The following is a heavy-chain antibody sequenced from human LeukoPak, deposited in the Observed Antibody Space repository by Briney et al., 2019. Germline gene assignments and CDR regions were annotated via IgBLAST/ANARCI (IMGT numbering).Heavy chain of an antibody. CDR2: ISSSSSYI. Sequence: PGGSLRLSCAASGFTFSSYSMNWVRQAPGKGLEWVSSISSSSSYIYYADSVKGRFTISRDNAKNSLYLQMNSLRAEDTAVYYCAREVGYYDSSVVEGEDYWGQGTLVTVSS. J-gene: IGHJ4*02. CDR3: AREVGYYDSSVVEGEDY. D-gene: IGHD3-22*01. V-gene: IGHV3-21*01. CDR1: GFTFSSYS.